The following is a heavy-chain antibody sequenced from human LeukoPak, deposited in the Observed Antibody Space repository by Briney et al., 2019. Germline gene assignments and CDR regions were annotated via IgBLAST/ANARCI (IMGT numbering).Heavy chain of an antibody. CDR1: GDSVSSNSAA. CDR2: TYYRSKWSN. D-gene: IGHD3-16*01. J-gene: IGHJ4*02. V-gene: IGHV6-1*01. Sequence: SQTLSLTCAISGDSVSSNSAAWNWIRQSPSRGLEWLGRTYYRSKWSNDYAVSVRSRITINPDTSKNQFTLQLNSVTPADAAVYYCVRSRGGDFDHWGQGTLVTVSS. CDR3: VRSRGGDFDH.